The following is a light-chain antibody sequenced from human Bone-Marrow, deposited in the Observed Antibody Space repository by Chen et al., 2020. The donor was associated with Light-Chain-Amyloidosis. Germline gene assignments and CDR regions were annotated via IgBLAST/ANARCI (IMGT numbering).Light chain of an antibody. CDR3: QVWDRSSDRPV. J-gene: IGLJ3*02. CDR1: NIGSTS. CDR2: DDI. V-gene: IGLV3-21*02. Sequence: SYVLTQPSSVSVAPGQTATIACGGNNIGSTSVHWYQQTPGQAPLLVVYDDIDRPSGIPARLSGSNSANTATLTISRVEAGDEDDYYCQVWDRSSDRPVFGGGTKLTVL.